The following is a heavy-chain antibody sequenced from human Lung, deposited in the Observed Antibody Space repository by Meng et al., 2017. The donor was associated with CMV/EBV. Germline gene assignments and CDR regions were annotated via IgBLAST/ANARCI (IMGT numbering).Heavy chain of an antibody. V-gene: IGHV1-46*01. CDR3: ARGIKDRGTGSESNPYSSGSYNFDY. CDR2: INPSGGST. Sequence: ASVXVSXKASGYTFTSYYMHWVRQAPGQGLEWMGIINPSGGSTSYAQKFQGRVTMTSDTSTSTVYMELSSLRSEDTAVYYCARGIKDRGTGSESNPYSSGSYNFDYWXQGTLVTVSS. J-gene: IGHJ4*02. CDR1: GYTFTSYY. D-gene: IGHD6-19*01.